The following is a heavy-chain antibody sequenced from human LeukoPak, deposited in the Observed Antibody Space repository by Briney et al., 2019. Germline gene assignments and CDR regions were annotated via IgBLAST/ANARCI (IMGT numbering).Heavy chain of an antibody. Sequence: GGSLRLSCAVSGFTFSSYSMNWVRQAPGKGVGWVSSISSSSSYIYYADSVRGRFTISRDNAKTSLYLQMNSLTAEDTAVYYCARDLSSGSFSFAYWGQRTLVTVSS. CDR2: ISSSSSYI. J-gene: IGHJ4*02. CDR1: GFTFSSYS. V-gene: IGHV3-21*01. D-gene: IGHD6-19*01. CDR3: ARDLSSGSFSFAY.